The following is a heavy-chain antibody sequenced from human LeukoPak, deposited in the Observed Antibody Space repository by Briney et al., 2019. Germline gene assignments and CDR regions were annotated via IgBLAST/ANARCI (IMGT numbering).Heavy chain of an antibody. CDR3: AKDRGGSYYS. CDR1: GFTFSSYG. V-gene: IGHV3-30*18. CDR2: ISYDGSNK. D-gene: IGHD1-26*01. Sequence: GGSLRLSCAASGFTFSSYGMHWVRQAPGEGLEWVAVISYDGSNKYYADSVKGRFTISRDNSKNTLYLQMNSLRAEDTAVYYCAKDRGGSYYSWGQGTLVTVSS. J-gene: IGHJ4*02.